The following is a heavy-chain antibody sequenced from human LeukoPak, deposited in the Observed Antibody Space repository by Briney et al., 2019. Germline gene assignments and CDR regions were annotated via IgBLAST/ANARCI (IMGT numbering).Heavy chain of an antibody. D-gene: IGHD3-10*01. J-gene: IGHJ4*02. V-gene: IGHV1-8*01. CDR3: ARVGFVRQYGSGSCCLSY. CDR1: GYTFTSYD. Sequence: ASVKVSCKASGYTFTSYDINWVRQATGQGLEWMGWMNPNSGNTGYAQKFQGRVTMTRNTSISTAYMELSSLRSEDTAVYYCARVGFVRQYGSGSCCLSYWGQGTLVTVSS. CDR2: MNPNSGNT.